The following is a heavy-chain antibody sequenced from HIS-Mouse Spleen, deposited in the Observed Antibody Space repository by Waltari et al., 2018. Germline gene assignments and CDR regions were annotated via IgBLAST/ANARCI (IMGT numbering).Heavy chain of an antibody. CDR3: AKDSPYSSGWYETLGDAFDI. D-gene: IGHD6-19*01. J-gene: IGHJ3*02. CDR1: GFTFSSDA. CDR2: ISGSGGST. Sequence: EVQLLESGGGLVQPGGSLRLSCAASGFTFSSDAMSWVRQAPGKGLEWVSAISGSGGSTYYADSVKGRFTISRDNSKNTLYLQMNSLRAEDTAVYYCAKDSPYSSGWYETLGDAFDIWGQGTMVTVSS. V-gene: IGHV3-23*01.